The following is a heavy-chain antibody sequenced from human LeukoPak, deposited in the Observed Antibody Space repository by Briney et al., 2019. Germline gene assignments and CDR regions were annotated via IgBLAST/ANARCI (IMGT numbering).Heavy chain of an antibody. CDR3: ARDRSGSYYGFDY. CDR1: GSSISSGGYY. Sequence: PSQTLSLTCTVSGSSISSGGYYWSWIRQHPGKGLEWIGYIYYSGSTYYNPSLKSRVTISVDTSKNQFSLKLSSVTAADTAVYYCARDRSGSYYGFDYWGQGTLVTVSS. V-gene: IGHV4-31*03. J-gene: IGHJ4*02. CDR2: IYYSGST. D-gene: IGHD1-26*01.